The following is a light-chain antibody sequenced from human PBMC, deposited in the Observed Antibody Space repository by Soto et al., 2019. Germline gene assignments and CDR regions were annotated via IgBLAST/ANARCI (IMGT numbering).Light chain of an antibody. CDR3: QQSYSTFRT. Sequence: DIQMTQSPSSVSASVGDRVTITCRASQSISNYLNWYQQKPGKAPKLLIYSASSLQSGVPSRFSGSGSGTDFTLTFSSLQPEDFATYYCQQSYSTFRTFGQGTKVEIK. CDR1: QSISNY. J-gene: IGKJ1*01. V-gene: IGKV1-39*01. CDR2: SAS.